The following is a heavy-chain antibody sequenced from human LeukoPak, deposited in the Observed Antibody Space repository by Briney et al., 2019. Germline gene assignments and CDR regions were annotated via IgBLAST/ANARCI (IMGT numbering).Heavy chain of an antibody. V-gene: IGHV1-46*01. CDR2: INPSGGST. J-gene: IGHJ4*02. CDR1: GYIFTSYY. CDR3: ARESIAAAGTTRGSDY. D-gene: IGHD6-13*01. Sequence: ASVKVSCKASGYIFTSYYMHWVRQAPGQGLEWMGIINPSGGSTSYAQKFQGRVTMTRDTSTSTVYMELSSLRSEDTAVYYCARESIAAAGTTRGSDYWGQGTLVTVSS.